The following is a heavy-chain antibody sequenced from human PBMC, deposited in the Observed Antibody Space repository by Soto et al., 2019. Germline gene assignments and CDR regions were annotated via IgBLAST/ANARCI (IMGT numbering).Heavy chain of an antibody. CDR1: GGSINSGYFS. V-gene: IGHV4-30-2*01. CDR3: ARDIMGTNYYYYGMDV. D-gene: IGHD2-8*01. CDR2: IYSNGGT. J-gene: IGHJ6*02. Sequence: SETLSLTCAVSGGSINSGYFSCNWIRQPPGKGLEWIGYIYSNGGTFYNPSLKSRVSISIDRSKNQFSLKLTSVTAADTAVYYCARDIMGTNYYYYGMDVWGQGTTVTVSS.